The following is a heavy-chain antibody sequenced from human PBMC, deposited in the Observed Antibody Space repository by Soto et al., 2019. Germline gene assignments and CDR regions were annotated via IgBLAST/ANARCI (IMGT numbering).Heavy chain of an antibody. V-gene: IGHV5-10-1*01. CDR2: IDPSDSYR. J-gene: IGHJ6*02. CDR1: GDSFNNYW. Sequence: GESLKISCKGSGDSFNNYWISWMRQMPGKGLEWMGRIDPSDSYRTYNPAFQGHVTISVDKSISTAYVQWTRLEASDSAVYYCAKGDVTMLPYGMDVWGQGTTVTVSS. D-gene: IGHD2-2*01. CDR3: AKGDVTMLPYGMDV.